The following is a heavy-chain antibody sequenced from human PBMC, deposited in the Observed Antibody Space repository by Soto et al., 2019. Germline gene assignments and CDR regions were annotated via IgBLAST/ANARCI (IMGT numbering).Heavy chain of an antibody. J-gene: IGHJ6*02. CDR1: GGSFSGYY. D-gene: IGHD2-15*01. CDR3: GIGGGDYYGMDV. V-gene: IGHV4-34*01. CDR2: INHSGST. Sequence: SETLSLTCAVYGGSFSGYYWSWIRQPPGKGLEWSGEINHSGSTNYNPSLKSRVTISVDTSKNQFSLKLSSVTAADTAVYYCGIGGGDYYGMDVWGQGTTVTVSS.